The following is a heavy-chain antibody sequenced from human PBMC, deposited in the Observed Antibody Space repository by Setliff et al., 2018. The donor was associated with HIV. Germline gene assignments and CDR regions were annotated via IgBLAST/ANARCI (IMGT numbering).Heavy chain of an antibody. J-gene: IGHJ4*02. Sequence: GGSLRLSCAASGFTISSYWMSWVRQAPGKGLEWVANIKQDGSEKYYVDSVKGRFTISRDNAKNSLYLQMNSLRAEDTAVYYCARDYNFWSGHPYYFDYWGQGTLVTVSS. D-gene: IGHD3-3*01. CDR1: GFTISSYW. CDR2: IKQDGSEK. CDR3: ARDYNFWSGHPYYFDY. V-gene: IGHV3-7*01.